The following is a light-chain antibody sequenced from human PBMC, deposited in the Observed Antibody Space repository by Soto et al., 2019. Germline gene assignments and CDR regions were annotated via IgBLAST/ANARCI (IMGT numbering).Light chain of an antibody. CDR1: QGINKF. V-gene: IGKV1-9*01. Sequence: IRLPQSPSSLSASLGDRVTITCRASQGINKFLAWYQQKPGKAPQLLIYGASTLQSGVPSRFSGSGSGTDFTLTISSLQPEDFATYYCQQLTNFRFTFGQGTKLDIK. CDR3: QQLTNFRFT. J-gene: IGKJ2*01. CDR2: GAS.